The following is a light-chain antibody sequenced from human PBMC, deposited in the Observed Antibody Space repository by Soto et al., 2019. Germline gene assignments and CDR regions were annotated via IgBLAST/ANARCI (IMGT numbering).Light chain of an antibody. V-gene: IGLV2-11*01. J-gene: IGLJ2*01. CDR2: DVT. Sequence: QSALTQPRSVSGSPGQSVTISCTGTSSDVGAYKYVSWYQHHPGKVPELIIYDVTKRPSGVPDRFSGSKSGNTASLTISGLQTEEEADYYCCSYAGSYTVIFGGGTKLTVL. CDR3: CSYAGSYTVI. CDR1: SSDVGAYKY.